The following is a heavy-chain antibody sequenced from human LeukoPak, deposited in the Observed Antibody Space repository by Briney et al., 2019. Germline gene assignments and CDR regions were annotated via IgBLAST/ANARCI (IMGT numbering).Heavy chain of an antibody. V-gene: IGHV3-48*03. CDR1: GFTFSRYG. J-gene: IGHJ6*04. Sequence: PGGTLRLSCAASGFTFSRYGMSWVRQAPGKGLEWVSYISSSGSTIYYADSVKGRFTISRDNAKNSLYLQMNSLRAEDTAVYYCAELGITMIGGVWGKGTTVTISS. CDR2: ISSSGSTI. CDR3: AELGITMIGGV. D-gene: IGHD3-10*02.